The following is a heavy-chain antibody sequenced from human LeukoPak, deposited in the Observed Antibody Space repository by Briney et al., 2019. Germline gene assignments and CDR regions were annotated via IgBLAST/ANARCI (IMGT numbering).Heavy chain of an antibody. CDR1: GGSFSGYY. Sequence: PSETLSLTCAVYGGSFSGYYWSWIRQPPGKGLEWIGEINHSGSTNYSPSLKSRVTISVDTSKNQFSLKLSSVTAADTAVYYCARLVLRGNWYFDLWGRGTLVTVSS. J-gene: IGHJ2*01. CDR3: ARLVLRGNWYFDL. D-gene: IGHD2/OR15-2a*01. CDR2: INHSGST. V-gene: IGHV4-34*01.